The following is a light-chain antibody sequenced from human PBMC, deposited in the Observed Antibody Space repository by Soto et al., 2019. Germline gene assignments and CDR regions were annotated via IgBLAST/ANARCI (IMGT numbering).Light chain of an antibody. V-gene: IGLV1-51*02. CDR3: GTWDSSLSADWV. CDR1: SSNIGNNY. J-gene: IGLJ3*02. Sequence: QSVLTQPHSVSAAPGQKVTISCSGSSSNIGNNYVSWYQQLPGTAPKLLIYENNKRPSGIPDRFSGSKSGTSATLGITGLQTGDEADCYCGTWDSSLSADWVFGGGTKLTVL. CDR2: ENN.